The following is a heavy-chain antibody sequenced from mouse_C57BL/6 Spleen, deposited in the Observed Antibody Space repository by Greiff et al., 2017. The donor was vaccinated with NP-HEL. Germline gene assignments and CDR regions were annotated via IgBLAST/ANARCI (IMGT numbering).Heavy chain of an antibody. J-gene: IGHJ2*01. CDR1: GYTFTDAW. CDR3: SREGSNGFDY. Sequence: EVQLVQSGAGLVQPGASMKLSCAASGYTFTDAWMDWVRQSPEQGLEWVAEIRNKANNPASYYAFTVKARFTIARAASKSSDYLRMNSLRAEDTGIYCCSREGSNGFDYWGQGTTLTVSS. CDR2: IRNKANNPAS. V-gene: IGHV6-6*01.